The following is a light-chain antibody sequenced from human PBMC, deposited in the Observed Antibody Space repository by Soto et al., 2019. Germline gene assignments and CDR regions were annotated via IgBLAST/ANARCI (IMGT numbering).Light chain of an antibody. CDR1: SSDVGGYNY. CDR2: NVS. V-gene: IGLV2-14*01. CDR3: SSYTNRNSAV. Sequence: QSALTQPASVSGSPGQSITISCTGTSSDVGGYNYVSWYQQHPGKAPKLMIYNVSNRPSGVSNRFSGSKSGNTASLTISGFQAEDEADYYCSSYTNRNSAVFGGGTQLTVL. J-gene: IGLJ7*01.